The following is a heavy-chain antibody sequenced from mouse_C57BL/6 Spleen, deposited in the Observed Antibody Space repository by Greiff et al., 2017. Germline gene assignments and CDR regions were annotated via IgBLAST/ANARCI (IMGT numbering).Heavy chain of an antibody. D-gene: IGHD4-1*01. CDR1: GFSLTSYG. Sequence: VKLMESGPGLVAPSQSLSITCTVSGFSLTSYGVDWVRQSPGKGLEWLGVIWGVGSTNYNSALKSRLSISKDNSKSQVFLKMNSLQTDDTAMYYCASFWDRFAYWGQGTLVTVSA. CDR3: ASFWDRFAY. J-gene: IGHJ3*01. CDR2: IWGVGST. V-gene: IGHV2-6*01.